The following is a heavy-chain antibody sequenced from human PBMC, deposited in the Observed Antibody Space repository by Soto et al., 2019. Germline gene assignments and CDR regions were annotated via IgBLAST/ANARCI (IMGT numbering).Heavy chain of an antibody. V-gene: IGHV3-23*01. D-gene: IGHD3-10*01. CDR2: ITGYGGNT. J-gene: IGHJ4*01. Sequence: GGSLRLSCAASGFTFSSYAMSWVRQAPGKGLEWVSTITGYGGNTYYADSVKGRLTISRDNSRNTLYVQMNSLRAEDTVVYYCAKGRGESNRYSFDYWGRGTLVTVSS. CDR3: AKGRGESNRYSFDY. CDR1: GFTFSSYA.